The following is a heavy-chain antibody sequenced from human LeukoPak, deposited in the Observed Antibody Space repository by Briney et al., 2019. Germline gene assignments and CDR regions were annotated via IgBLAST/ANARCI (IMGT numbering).Heavy chain of an antibody. J-gene: IGHJ4*02. CDR1: GFTFSSYW. V-gene: IGHV3-74*01. D-gene: IGHD1-14*01. CDR2: IKSDGSVT. CDR3: ARDHDAVGTTIDH. Sequence: GGSLRLSCAASGFTFSSYWMHWVRQVPGEGLVWVSRIKSDGSVTWYADSVKGQFTISRDNAKNMLYLQMNSLRDEDTAVYFCARDHDAVGTTIDHWGQGTLVTVSS.